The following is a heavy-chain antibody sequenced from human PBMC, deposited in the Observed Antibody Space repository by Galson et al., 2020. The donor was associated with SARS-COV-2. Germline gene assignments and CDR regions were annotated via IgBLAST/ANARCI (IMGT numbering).Heavy chain of an antibody. CDR1: GFTFSSYA. CDR3: ARENYYGSGSFYYGSDF. V-gene: IGHV3-30-3*01. J-gene: IGHJ4*02. D-gene: IGHD3-10*01. CDR2: ITYDGGNR. Sequence: GESLKISCAASGFTFSSYAMHWVRQAPGKGLEWVAVITYDGGNRYHADSVKGRFTISRDNFKNTLYLQMNSLGAEGTAVYYCARENYYGSGSFYYGSDFWGQGTLVTVSS.